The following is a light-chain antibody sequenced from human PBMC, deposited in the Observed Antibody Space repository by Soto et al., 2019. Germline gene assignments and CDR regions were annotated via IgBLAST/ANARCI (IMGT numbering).Light chain of an antibody. Sequence: QSVLTQPASVSGSPGQSITISCTGTSSDVGSYNLVSWYQLHPGKAPKLMIYEGNKRPSGVSNRFSGHKSANTASLTISGLQTEDEADYYCCSYAGTNTFVFGTGTKLTVL. CDR3: CSYAGTNTFV. J-gene: IGLJ1*01. CDR1: SSDVGSYNL. V-gene: IGLV2-23*01. CDR2: EGN.